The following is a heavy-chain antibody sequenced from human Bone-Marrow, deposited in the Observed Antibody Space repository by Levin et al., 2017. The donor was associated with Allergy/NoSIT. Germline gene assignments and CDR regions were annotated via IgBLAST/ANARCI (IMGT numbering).Heavy chain of an antibody. CDR2: INPYSGGT. J-gene: IGHJ4*02. CDR3: ARDIKRGYDFWSGSCDL. CDR1: GYTFTANY. V-gene: IGHV1-2*02. Sequence: PSASVKVSCKASGYTFTANYMHWVRQAPGQGLEWMGWINPYSGGTRYAQKFQGRVTMTRDTSISTTYMELSGLRSDDTAVYYCARDIKRGYDFWSGSCDLWGQGALVTVSS. D-gene: IGHD3-3*01.